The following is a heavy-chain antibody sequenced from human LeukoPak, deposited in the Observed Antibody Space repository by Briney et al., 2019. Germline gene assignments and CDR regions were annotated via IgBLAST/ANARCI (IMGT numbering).Heavy chain of an antibody. CDR2: IYSGGST. J-gene: IGHJ5*02. Sequence: GGSLRLSCAASGFTVSSDYMSWVRQAPGKGLEWVSVIYSGGSTYYADSVKGRFTISRYKSKNMVYLQMNSLRFEDTAMSYCARNWFDPCGQGTLVTVSS. CDR3: ARNWFDP. CDR1: GFTVSSDY. V-gene: IGHV3-53*04.